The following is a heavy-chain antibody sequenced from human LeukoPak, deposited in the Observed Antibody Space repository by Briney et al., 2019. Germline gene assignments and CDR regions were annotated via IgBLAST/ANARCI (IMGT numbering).Heavy chain of an antibody. D-gene: IGHD5-24*01. V-gene: IGHV4-31*03. J-gene: IGHJ4*02. CDR3: ARNRDGYNSFDY. CDR1: GGSISSGAYY. Sequence: IPSETLSLTCTVSGGSISSGAYYWSWIRQVPGKGLEWIGYGYFRGNTFYNPSLKGRVTISVDTSNNHFSLQLNSVTAADTAVYYCARNRDGYNSFDYWGQGTLVTVSS. CDR2: GYFRGNT.